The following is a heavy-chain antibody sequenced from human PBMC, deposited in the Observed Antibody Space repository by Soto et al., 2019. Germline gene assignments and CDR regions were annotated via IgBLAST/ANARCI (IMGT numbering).Heavy chain of an antibody. Sequence: QVQLQESGPGLVKPSETLSLTCTVSGGSISSYYWSWIRQPPGKGLEWIGYIYYSGSTNYNPSLKSRVTISVDTAKTQFSLKLSSVTAADTAVYYCARGRRSSSSGDYYYMDVWGKGTTVTVSS. CDR1: GGSISSYY. CDR3: ARGRRSSSSGDYYYMDV. J-gene: IGHJ6*03. CDR2: IYYSGST. V-gene: IGHV4-59*01. D-gene: IGHD6-6*01.